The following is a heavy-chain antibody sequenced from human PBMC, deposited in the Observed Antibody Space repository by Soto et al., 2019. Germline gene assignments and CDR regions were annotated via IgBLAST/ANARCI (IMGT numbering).Heavy chain of an antibody. Sequence: GGSLRRSCVASGITFGTYGMHWVRQAAGKGLEWVGVIWYDGRNRYYADSVKGRFTISRDNSKNTLYMKLNSLRVEDTAVYYCASDPEGAMTWVYNFTSWGQGALVTLSS. CDR1: GITFGTYG. CDR3: ASDPEGAMTWVYNFTS. J-gene: IGHJ4*02. D-gene: IGHD1-26*01. CDR2: IWYDGRNR. V-gene: IGHV3-33*01.